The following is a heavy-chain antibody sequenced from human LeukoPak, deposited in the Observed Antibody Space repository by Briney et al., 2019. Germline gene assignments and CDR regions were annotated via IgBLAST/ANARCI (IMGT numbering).Heavy chain of an antibody. J-gene: IGHJ4*02. D-gene: IGHD6-19*01. V-gene: IGHV3-74*01. CDR3: ARVFSGWYFYFDN. CDR1: GFTFSSYW. CDR2: INSDGSST. Sequence: PGGPLRLSCAASGFTFSSYWMHWVRQAPGKGLVWVSRINSDGSSTTYADSVKGRFTISRDNAKNTLYLQMNSLRAEDTGVYFCARVFSGWYFYFDNWGQGTLVTVSS.